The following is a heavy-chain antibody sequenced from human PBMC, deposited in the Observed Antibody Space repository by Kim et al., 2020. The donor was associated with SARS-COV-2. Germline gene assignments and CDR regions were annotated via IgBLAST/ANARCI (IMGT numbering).Heavy chain of an antibody. J-gene: IGHJ6*02. CDR2: ISYDGSNK. CDR1: GFTFSSYG. Sequence: GGSLRLSCAASGFTFSSYGMHWVRQAPGKGLEWVAVISYDGSNKYYADSVKGRFTISRDNSKNTLYLQMNSLRAEDTAVYYCANWKTDGSGRGLGYYGMDVWGQGTTVTVSS. V-gene: IGHV3-30*18. D-gene: IGHD3-10*01. CDR3: ANWKTDGSGRGLGYYGMDV.